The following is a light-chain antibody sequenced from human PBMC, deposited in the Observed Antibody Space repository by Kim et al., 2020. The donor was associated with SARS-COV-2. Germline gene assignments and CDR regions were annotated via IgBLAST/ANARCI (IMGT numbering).Light chain of an antibody. V-gene: IGLV3-1*01. Sequence: SYELTQPPSVSVSPGQTTTITCSGDKLVNRYACWYQHKPGQSPVVVIFQDDKRPSGIPERFSGSNSGHTATLTISGTQAIDEADYYGQAWDSDTWLFGGGTQLTVL. J-gene: IGLJ3*02. CDR1: KLVNRY. CDR2: QDD. CDR3: QAWDSDTWL.